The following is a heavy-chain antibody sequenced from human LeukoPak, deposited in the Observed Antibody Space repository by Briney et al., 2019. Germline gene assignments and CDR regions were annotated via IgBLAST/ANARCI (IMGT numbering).Heavy chain of an antibody. CDR1: GFTFSSYG. D-gene: IGHD2-2*01. CDR3: ARDCSSTSCYDA. J-gene: IGHJ5*02. V-gene: IGHV3-30*02. Sequence: GGSLRLSCAASGFTFSSYGMHWVRQAPGKGLEWVAFIRYDGSNEYYADSVKGRFTISRDNSKNTLYLQMNSLRAEDTAVYYCARDCSSTSCYDAWGQGTLVTVSS. CDR2: IRYDGSNE.